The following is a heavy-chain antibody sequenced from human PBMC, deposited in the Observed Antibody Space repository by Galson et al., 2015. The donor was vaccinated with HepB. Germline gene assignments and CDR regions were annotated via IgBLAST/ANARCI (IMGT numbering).Heavy chain of an antibody. CDR1: NGSISNYY. V-gene: IGHV4-4*07. CDR3: ARGISSSWYVFDY. J-gene: IGHJ4*02. CDR2: IYSSGST. Sequence: SETLSLTCNVSNGSISNYYWSWIRQPAGKGLEWIGRIYSSGSTNYNPSLKSRVTMSVDTSKNQFSLKLTSVTAADTAIYYCARGISSSWYVFDYWGQGTLVTVSS. D-gene: IGHD6-13*01.